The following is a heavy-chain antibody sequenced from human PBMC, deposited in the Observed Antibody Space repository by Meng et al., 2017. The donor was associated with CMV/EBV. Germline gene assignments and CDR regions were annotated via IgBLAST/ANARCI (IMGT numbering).Heavy chain of an antibody. D-gene: IGHD4/OR15-4a*01. CDR2: INHSGST. J-gene: IGHJ4*02. CDR1: GASVATDSYY. Sequence: SETLSLTCTVSGASVATDSYYWGWIRQPPGKGLEWIGEINHSGSTNYNPSLKSRVTISVDTSKNQFSLKLSSVTAADTAVYYCARVRGASDYWGQGTLVTVSS. V-gene: IGHV4-61*01. CDR3: ARVRGASDY.